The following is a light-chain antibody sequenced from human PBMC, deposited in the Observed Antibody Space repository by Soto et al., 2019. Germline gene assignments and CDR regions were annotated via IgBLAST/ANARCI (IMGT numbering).Light chain of an antibody. J-gene: IGKJ1*01. CDR1: QSVSSF. V-gene: IGKV3-11*01. CDR3: QQRSSWT. Sequence: EIVLTQSPATLSLSPGERATLSCRASQSVSSFLGWYQQKPGQAPRLLLYDASNRAPGLPARFSVSGSGTDFTLTISSLGPEDFAVYYCQQRSSWTFGQVTKVEIK. CDR2: DAS.